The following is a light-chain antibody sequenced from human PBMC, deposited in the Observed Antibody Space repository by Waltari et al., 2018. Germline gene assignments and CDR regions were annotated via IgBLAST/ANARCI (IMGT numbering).Light chain of an antibody. Sequence: QSVLTLPPSASGTPGQRVTISCSGSSSNIGSNTVNWYQQLPGTAPKLPIYSNNQRPSGVPDRVSGSKSGTSASLASSGLQSEDEADYYCAAWDDSLNGPVFGGGTKLTVL. CDR1: SSNIGSNT. CDR2: SNN. J-gene: IGLJ3*02. V-gene: IGLV1-44*01. CDR3: AAWDDSLNGPV.